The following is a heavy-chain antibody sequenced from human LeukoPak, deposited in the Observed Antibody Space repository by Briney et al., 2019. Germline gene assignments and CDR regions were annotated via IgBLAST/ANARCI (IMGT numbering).Heavy chain of an antibody. CDR3: ARGPYSSSWYYYYYYMDV. J-gene: IGHJ6*03. D-gene: IGHD6-13*01. V-gene: IGHV4-38-2*02. CDR1: GYSISSGYY. Sequence: SETLSLTCTVSGYSISSGYYWGWIRQPPGKGLEWIGNIYPTGSTYYNPSLKSRVTISVDTSKNQFSLKLSSVTAADTAVYYCARGPYSSSWYYYYYYMDVWGKGTTVTVSS. CDR2: IYPTGST.